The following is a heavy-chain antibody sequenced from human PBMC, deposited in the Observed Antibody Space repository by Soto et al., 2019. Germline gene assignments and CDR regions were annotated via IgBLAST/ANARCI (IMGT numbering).Heavy chain of an antibody. CDR2: ISSSSSTI. Sequence: GGSLRLSCAASGFTFRSYSMNWVRQAPGKGLEWVSYISSSSSTIYYADSVKGRFTISRDNAENSLYLQMNSLRAEDTAVYYCARDQYYIDVWGKGTTVTVSS. J-gene: IGHJ6*03. CDR3: ARDQYYIDV. V-gene: IGHV3-48*01. CDR1: GFTFRSYS.